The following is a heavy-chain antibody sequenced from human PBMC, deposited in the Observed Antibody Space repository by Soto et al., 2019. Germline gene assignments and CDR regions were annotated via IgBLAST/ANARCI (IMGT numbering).Heavy chain of an antibody. CDR3: ARGTSVERPYFYLDV. CDR1: GYPFISYG. Sequence: ASVKVSCKASGYPFISYGISWVRQATGQGPEWMGWVSGHNGNTYYAQKFQGRVTMTTDTSTNTAYMELRSLRSDDTAVYYCARGTSVERPYFYLDVWGKGTRVTVSS. J-gene: IGHJ6*03. D-gene: IGHD1-7*01. V-gene: IGHV1-18*01. CDR2: VSGHNGNT.